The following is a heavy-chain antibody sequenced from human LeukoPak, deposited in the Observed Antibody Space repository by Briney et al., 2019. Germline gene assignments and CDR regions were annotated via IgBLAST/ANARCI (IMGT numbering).Heavy chain of an antibody. V-gene: IGHV4-34*01. Sequence: SETLSLTCAVYGGSFSGYYWSWIRQPPGKGLEWIGEINHSGSTNYNPSLKSRVTISVDMSKNQFSLKLSSVTAADTAVYYCARAGDIVVVPAALYVWGQGTVVTVSS. CDR1: GGSFSGYY. CDR3: ARAGDIVVVPAALYV. CDR2: INHSGST. D-gene: IGHD2-2*01. J-gene: IGHJ3*01.